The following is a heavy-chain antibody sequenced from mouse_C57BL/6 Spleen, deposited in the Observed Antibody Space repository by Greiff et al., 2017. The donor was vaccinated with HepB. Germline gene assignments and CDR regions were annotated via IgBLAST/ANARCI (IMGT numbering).Heavy chain of an antibody. V-gene: IGHV5-9-1*02. Sequence: EVKLVESGEGLVKPGGSLKLSCAASGFTFSSYAMSWVRQTPEKRLEWVAYISSGGDYIYYADTVKGRFTISRDNARNTLYLQMSSLKSEDTAMYYCTRDEDGSSYVWFAYWGQGTLVTVSA. CDR1: GFTFSSYA. D-gene: IGHD1-1*01. CDR2: ISSGGDYI. J-gene: IGHJ3*01. CDR3: TRDEDGSSYVWFAY.